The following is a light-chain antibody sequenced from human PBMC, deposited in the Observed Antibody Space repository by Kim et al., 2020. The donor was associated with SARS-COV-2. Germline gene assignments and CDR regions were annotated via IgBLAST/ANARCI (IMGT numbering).Light chain of an antibody. CDR2: SHN. J-gene: IGLJ2*01. CDR1: SSNIGSNT. CDR3: ASWDDSLDGLV. Sequence: GQRVTIPCSGGSSNIGSNTVHWYQQLPGTAPKLLIYSHNRRPSGVPDRFSGSKSGTSGSLAISGLQSEDEGDYYCASWDDSLDGLVFGGGTQLT. V-gene: IGLV1-44*01.